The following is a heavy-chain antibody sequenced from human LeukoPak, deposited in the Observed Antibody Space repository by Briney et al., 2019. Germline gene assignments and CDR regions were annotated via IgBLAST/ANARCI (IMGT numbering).Heavy chain of an antibody. V-gene: IGHV4-34*01. Sequence: SETLSLTCAVYGGSFSGYYWSWIRQPPGKGLEWIGEINRSGSTNYNPSLKSRVTISVDTSKNQFSLKLSSVTAADTAVYYCARGRQLWLGNSNRHYFDYWGQGTLVTVSS. J-gene: IGHJ4*02. CDR1: GGSFSGYY. CDR2: INRSGST. D-gene: IGHD5-18*01. CDR3: ARGRQLWLGNSNRHYFDY.